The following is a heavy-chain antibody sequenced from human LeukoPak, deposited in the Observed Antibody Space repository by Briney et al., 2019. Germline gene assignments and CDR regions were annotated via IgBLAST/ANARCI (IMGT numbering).Heavy chain of an antibody. V-gene: IGHV1-2*02. Sequence: ASVKVSCKASGYTFTGYYMHWVRQAPGQGLEWMGWINPNSGGTNYAQKFQGRVTMTRDTSISTAYMELSRLRSDDTAVYYCARDLLFIGTPSGWLDYWGQGTLVTVSS. CDR1: GYTFTGYY. CDR2: INPNSGGT. D-gene: IGHD6-19*01. J-gene: IGHJ4*02. CDR3: ARDLLFIGTPSGWLDY.